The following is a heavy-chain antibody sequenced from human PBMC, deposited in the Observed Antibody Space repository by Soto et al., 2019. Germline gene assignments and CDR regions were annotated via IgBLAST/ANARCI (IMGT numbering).Heavy chain of an antibody. J-gene: IGHJ6*02. D-gene: IGHD6-19*01. CDR1: GGSFSGYY. Sequence: PSETLSLTCAVCGGSFSGYYWSWIRQPPGKGLEWIGEINHSGSTNYNPSLKSRVTISVDTSKNQFSLKLSSVTAADTAVYYCARGRGSSGWYRGGYDYYYGMDVWGQGTTVTVSS. CDR2: INHSGST. V-gene: IGHV4-34*01. CDR3: ARGRGSSGWYRGGYDYYYGMDV.